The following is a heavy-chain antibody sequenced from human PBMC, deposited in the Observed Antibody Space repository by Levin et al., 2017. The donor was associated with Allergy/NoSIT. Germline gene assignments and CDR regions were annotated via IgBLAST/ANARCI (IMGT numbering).Heavy chain of an antibody. CDR3: ARQLGTIVGATFTAFDI. V-gene: IGHV3-13*04. Sequence: PGGSLRLSCAASGFTFSSYDMHWVRQATGKGLEWVSAIGTAGDTYYPGSVKGRFTISRENAKNSLYLQMNSLRAGDTAVYYCARQLGTIVGATFTAFDIWGQGTMVTVSS. CDR2: IGTAGDT. D-gene: IGHD1-26*01. CDR1: GFTFSSYD. J-gene: IGHJ3*02.